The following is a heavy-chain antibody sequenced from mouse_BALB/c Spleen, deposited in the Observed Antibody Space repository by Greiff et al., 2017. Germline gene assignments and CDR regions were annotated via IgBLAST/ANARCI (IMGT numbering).Heavy chain of an antibody. Sequence: DVKLVESGGGLVKPGGSLKLSCAASGFTFSSYAMSWVRQSPEKRLEWVAEISSGGSYTYYPDTVTGRFTISRDNAKNTLYLEMSSLRSEDTAMYYCARDRGNWGLFAYWGQGTLVTVSA. CDR3: ARDRGNWGLFAY. D-gene: IGHD4-1*01. CDR1: GFTFSSYA. J-gene: IGHJ3*01. V-gene: IGHV5-9-4*01. CDR2: ISSGGSYT.